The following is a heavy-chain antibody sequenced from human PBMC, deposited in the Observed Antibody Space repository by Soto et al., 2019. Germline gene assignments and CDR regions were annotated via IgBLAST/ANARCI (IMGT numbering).Heavy chain of an antibody. D-gene: IGHD6-13*01. Sequence: QLQLQESGPGLVKPSETLSLTCTVSGGSISSSSYYWGWIRQPPGKGLEWIGSIYYSGSTYYNPSRESRVTISAETSMNQFSLKLSSVTAADTAVYYCARLGWGQQLALWFDPWGQGRLVTVSS. CDR1: GGSISSSSYY. J-gene: IGHJ5*02. CDR3: ARLGWGQQLALWFDP. V-gene: IGHV4-39*01. CDR2: IYYSGST.